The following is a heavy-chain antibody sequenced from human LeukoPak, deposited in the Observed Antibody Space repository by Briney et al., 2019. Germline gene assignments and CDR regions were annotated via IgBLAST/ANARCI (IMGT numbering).Heavy chain of an antibody. V-gene: IGHV3-30*18. Sequence: GGSLRLSCAASGFTFSSYGMHWVRQAPGKGLEWVAVISYDGSNKYYADSVKGRFTISRDNSKNTLYLQMNSLRAEDTAVYYCAKDNSHLGGYSSSWDYYFDYWGQGTLVTVSS. CDR1: GFTFSSYG. CDR3: AKDNSHLGGYSSSWDYYFDY. J-gene: IGHJ4*02. CDR2: ISYDGSNK. D-gene: IGHD6-13*01.